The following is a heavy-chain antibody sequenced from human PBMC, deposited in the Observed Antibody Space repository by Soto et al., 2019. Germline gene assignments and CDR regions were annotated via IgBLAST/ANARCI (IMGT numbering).Heavy chain of an antibody. Sequence: ASVKVSCKASGGTFSSYAISWVRQAPGQGLEWMGGIIPIFGTANYAQKFQGRVTITADESTSTAYTELSSLRSEDTAVYYCARGITGTVYNWFDPWGQGTLVTVSS. D-gene: IGHD1-7*01. CDR3: ARGITGTVYNWFDP. CDR1: GGTFSSYA. CDR2: IIPIFGTA. V-gene: IGHV1-69*13. J-gene: IGHJ5*02.